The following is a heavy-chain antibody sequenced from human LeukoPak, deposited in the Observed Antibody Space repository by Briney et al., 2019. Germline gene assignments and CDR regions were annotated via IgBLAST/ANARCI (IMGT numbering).Heavy chain of an antibody. CDR3: ARDILTGHNWFDP. V-gene: IGHV4-59*05. Sequence: SETLSLTCTVSGGSISSYYWSWIRQPPGRGLEWIGSIYYSGSTYYNPSLKSRVTISVDTSKNQFSLKLSSVTAADTAVYYCARDILTGHNWFDPWGQGTLVTVSS. J-gene: IGHJ5*02. CDR2: IYYSGST. CDR1: GGSISSYY. D-gene: IGHD3-9*01.